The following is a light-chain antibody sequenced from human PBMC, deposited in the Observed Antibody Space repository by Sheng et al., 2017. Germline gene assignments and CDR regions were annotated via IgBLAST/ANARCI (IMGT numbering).Light chain of an antibody. CDR2: HAS. V-gene: IGKV1-13*02. CDR1: QGVSSG. J-gene: IGKJ1*01. CDR3: QQYYSYPRT. Sequence: AIQLTQSPSSLSASVGDRVTITCRASQGVSSGLAWYQQKPGKAPKILIFHASSLESGVPSRFSGSGSGTDFTLTISCLQSEDFATYYCQQYYSYPRTFGQGTKVEIK.